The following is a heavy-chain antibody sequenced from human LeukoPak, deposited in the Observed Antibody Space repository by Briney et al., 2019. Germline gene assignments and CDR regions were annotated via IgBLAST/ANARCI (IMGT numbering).Heavy chain of an antibody. CDR2: INPNSGGT. D-gene: IGHD3-10*01. J-gene: IGHJ5*02. CDR1: GYTFTGYY. CDR3: ARQIPYGSGSYHRGKWFDP. V-gene: IGHV1-2*02. Sequence: GASVKVSCKASGYTFTGYYMHWVRQAPGQGLEWMGWINPNSGGTNYAQKFQGRVTMTRDTSISTAYMELSRLRSDDTAVYYCARQIPYGSGSYHRGKWFDPWGQGTLVTVSS.